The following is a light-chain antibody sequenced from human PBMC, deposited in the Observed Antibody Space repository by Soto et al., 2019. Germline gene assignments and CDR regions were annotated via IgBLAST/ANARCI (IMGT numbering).Light chain of an antibody. J-gene: IGKJ3*01. CDR2: DAS. CDR1: QSVDTY. Sequence: EVVLTQSPATLSLSPGERATLSCRASQSVDTYLAWYQQKPGQPLRLLIYDASNRATGIPARFSGSGSGTDFTLTITTLEPEDFAVYYCQQRSNWPPWTFGPGTKV. V-gene: IGKV3-11*01. CDR3: QQRSNWPPWT.